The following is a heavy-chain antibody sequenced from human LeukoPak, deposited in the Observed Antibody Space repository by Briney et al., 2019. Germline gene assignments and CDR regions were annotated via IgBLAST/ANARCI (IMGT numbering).Heavy chain of an antibody. CDR3: AKGSKAVLFTRDHYMDV. CDR2: INSDGSST. J-gene: IGHJ6*03. V-gene: IGHV3-74*01. D-gene: IGHD6-19*01. Sequence: QSGGSLRLSCAASGFTFSSYWMHWVRQAPGKGLVWVSRINSDGSSTSYADSVKGRFTISRDNAKNTLYLQMNSLRAEDTAVYFCAKGSKAVLFTRDHYMDVWGKGTTVTISS. CDR1: GFTFSSYW.